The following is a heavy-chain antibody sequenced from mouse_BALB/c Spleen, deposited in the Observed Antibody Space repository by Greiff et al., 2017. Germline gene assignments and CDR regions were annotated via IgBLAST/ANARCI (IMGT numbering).Heavy chain of an antibody. J-gene: IGHJ2*01. D-gene: IGHD2-1*01. CDR3: ARGNYGNYVDY. CDR1: GFTFSSYA. V-gene: IGHV5-9-4*01. Sequence: EVHLVESGGGLVKPGGSLKLSCAASGFTFSSYAMSWVRQSPEKRLEWVAEISSGGSYTYYPDTVTGRFTISRDNPKNTLFLQMTSLRSEDTAMYYCARGNYGNYVDYWGQGTTLTVSS. CDR2: ISSGGSYT.